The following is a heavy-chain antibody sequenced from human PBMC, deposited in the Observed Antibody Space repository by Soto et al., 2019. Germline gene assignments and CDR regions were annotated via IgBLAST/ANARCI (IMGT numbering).Heavy chain of an antibody. V-gene: IGHV4-39*01. D-gene: IGHD5-18*01. CDR1: GGSISSSSYY. Sequence: PSETLSLTCTVSGGSISSSSYYWGWIRQPPGKGLEWIGSIYYSGSTYYNPSLKSRVTISVDTSKNQFSLKLSSVTAADTAVYYCARTGYSYGDEAFDIWGQGTMVT. CDR2: IYYSGST. J-gene: IGHJ3*02. CDR3: ARTGYSYGDEAFDI.